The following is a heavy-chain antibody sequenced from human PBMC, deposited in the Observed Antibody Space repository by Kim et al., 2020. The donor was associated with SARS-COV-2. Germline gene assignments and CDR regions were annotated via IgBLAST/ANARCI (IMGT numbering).Heavy chain of an antibody. CDR1: GGSISSSSYY. J-gene: IGHJ5*02. CDR2: IYYSGST. Sequence: SETLSLTCTVSGGSISSSSYYWGWIRQPPGKGLEWIGSIYYSGSTYYNPSLKSRVTISVDTSKNQFSLKLSSVTAADTAVYYCARHGILDTAMEAAENWFDPWGQGTLVTVSS. CDR3: ARHGILDTAMEAAENWFDP. D-gene: IGHD5-18*01. V-gene: IGHV4-39*01.